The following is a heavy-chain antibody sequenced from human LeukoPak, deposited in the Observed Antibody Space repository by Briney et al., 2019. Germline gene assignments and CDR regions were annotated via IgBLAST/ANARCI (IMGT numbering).Heavy chain of an antibody. D-gene: IGHD4-17*01. CDR2: ISSSSSYT. Sequence: GGSLRLSCAASGFTFSDYYMSWIRQALGKGLEWVSYISSSSSYTNYADSVKGRFTISRDNAKNSLYLQMNSLRAEDTAVYYCASSDYGDYILDYWGQGTLVTVSS. CDR1: GFTFSDYY. V-gene: IGHV3-11*06. CDR3: ASSDYGDYILDY. J-gene: IGHJ4*02.